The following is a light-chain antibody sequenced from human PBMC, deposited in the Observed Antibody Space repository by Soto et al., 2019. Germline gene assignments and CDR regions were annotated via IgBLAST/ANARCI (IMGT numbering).Light chain of an antibody. Sequence: DIVMTQSPDSLGMSLGERATINCKSSQNILYKSKNKNYLAWYQQKPGQPPKLLIYWASTRESGVPDRFSGSGSGTDFTLTINGLQAEDVAVYFCQQYHTTPFTFGPRTKVDIK. CDR1: QNILYKSKNKNY. V-gene: IGKV4-1*01. CDR3: QQYHTTPFT. J-gene: IGKJ3*01. CDR2: WAS.